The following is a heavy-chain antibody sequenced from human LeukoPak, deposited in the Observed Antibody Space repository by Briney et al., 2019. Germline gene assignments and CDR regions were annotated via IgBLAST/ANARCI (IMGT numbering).Heavy chain of an antibody. J-gene: IGHJ6*03. CDR3: AKEEKRGYYYYMDV. CDR2: IWYDGTNI. D-gene: IGHD1-26*01. Sequence: GRSLRLSCAASGFAFNSYGMHWVRQAPGKGLEWVAIIWYDGTNIHYADSVKGRFTLSRDNSKNTLYLQMNSLRAEDTAVYYCAKEEKRGYYYYMDVWGKGTTVTVSS. CDR1: GFAFNSYG. V-gene: IGHV3-33*06.